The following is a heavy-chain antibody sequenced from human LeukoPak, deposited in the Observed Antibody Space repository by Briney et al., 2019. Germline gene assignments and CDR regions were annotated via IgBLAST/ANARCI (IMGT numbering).Heavy chain of an antibody. Sequence: TGGSLRLSCAASGFTFSSYAMSWVRQAPGKGLEWVSAISGSGGSTYYADSVKGRFTISRDNSKNTLYLQMNSLRAEDTVVYYCAKGSGAPRGRIAVAGPIDYWGQGTLVTVSS. V-gene: IGHV3-23*01. CDR2: ISGSGGST. CDR1: GFTFSSYA. D-gene: IGHD6-19*01. CDR3: AKGSGAPRGRIAVAGPIDY. J-gene: IGHJ4*02.